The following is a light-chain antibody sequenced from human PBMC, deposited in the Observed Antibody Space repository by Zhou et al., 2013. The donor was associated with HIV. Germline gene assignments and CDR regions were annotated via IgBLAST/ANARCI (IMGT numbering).Light chain of an antibody. CDR2: AAS. CDR1: QTIINY. Sequence: DIQMTQSPSSLSASVGDRVTITCRASQTIINYLNWYQQKPGKAPKLLIYAASSLQGGVPSRFSGSGSGTDFTLSISSLQPEDSATYYCQQINSFPITFGPGTTVDIK. J-gene: IGKJ3*01. V-gene: IGKV1-39*01. CDR3: QQINSFPIT.